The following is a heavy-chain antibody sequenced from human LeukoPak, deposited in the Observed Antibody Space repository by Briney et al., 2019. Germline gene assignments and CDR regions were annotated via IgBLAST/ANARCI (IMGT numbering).Heavy chain of an antibody. D-gene: IGHD2-2*01. CDR2: IIPIFGTA. J-gene: IGHJ3*02. V-gene: IGHV1-69*13. CDR1: GGTFSSYA. Sequence: ASVKVSCKASGGTFSSYAISWVRQAPGQGIEWMGGIIPIFGTANYAQKFQGRVTITADESTSTAYMELSSLRSEDTAVYYCARVVPAATDAFDIWGQGTMVTVSS. CDR3: ARVVPAATDAFDI.